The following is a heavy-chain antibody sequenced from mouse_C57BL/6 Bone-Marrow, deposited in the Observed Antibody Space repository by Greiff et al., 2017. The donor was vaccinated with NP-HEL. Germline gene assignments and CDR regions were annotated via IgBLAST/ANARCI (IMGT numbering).Heavy chain of an antibody. CDR1: GYAFSSSW. D-gene: IGHD2-1*01. CDR2: IYPGDGDT. Sequence: QVQLQQSGPELVKPGASVKISCKASGYAFSSSWMHWVKQRPGKGLEWIGRIYPGDGDTNYNGKFKGKATLTADKSSSTAYMQLSSLTSEDSAVYFCARFYHYGNCGFAYWGQGTLVTVSA. V-gene: IGHV1-82*01. CDR3: ARFYHYGNCGFAY. J-gene: IGHJ3*01.